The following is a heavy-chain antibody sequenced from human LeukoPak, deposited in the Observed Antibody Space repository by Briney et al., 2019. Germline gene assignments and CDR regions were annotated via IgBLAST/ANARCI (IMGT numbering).Heavy chain of an antibody. D-gene: IGHD1-14*01. CDR2: VYTSGNT. CDR1: GGSISGYS. J-gene: IGHJ5*02. Sequence: SETLSLTCTVSGGSISGYSWSWIRQSAAKGLEWIGRVYTSGNTNYNPSFKSRVTMSIDTSKKQFSLKLYSVTVAVTAEYYCARDNPAGPWGQGTLVTVSS. V-gene: IGHV4-4*07. CDR3: ARDNPAGP.